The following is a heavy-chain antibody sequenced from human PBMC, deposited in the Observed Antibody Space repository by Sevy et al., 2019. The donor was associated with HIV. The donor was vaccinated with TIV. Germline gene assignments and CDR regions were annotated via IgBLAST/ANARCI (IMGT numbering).Heavy chain of an antibody. Sequence: GGSLRLSCAASGFTFSSYSMNWVRQAPGKGLEWVSSISSSSSYIYYADSVKGRFTISRDNAKNSLYLQMNSLRAEDTAVYYCARPHTNYDSSGYYPDAFDIWGQGTMVTVS. CDR3: ARPHTNYDSSGYYPDAFDI. V-gene: IGHV3-21*01. CDR2: ISSSSSYI. CDR1: GFTFSSYS. D-gene: IGHD3-22*01. J-gene: IGHJ3*02.